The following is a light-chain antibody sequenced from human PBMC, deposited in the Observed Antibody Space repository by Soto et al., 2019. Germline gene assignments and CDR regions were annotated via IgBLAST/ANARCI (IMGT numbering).Light chain of an antibody. Sequence: QSVLTQPPSASGSPGQSVTISCTGTSSDVGGYNYVSWYQQHPGKAPKLVIYEVTKRPSGVPDRFSGSKSGNTASLTVSGLQAEDEADYYCSSYVGSNNPVFGGGTKLTVL. CDR2: EVT. CDR1: SSDVGGYNY. V-gene: IGLV2-8*01. J-gene: IGLJ2*01. CDR3: SSYVGSNNPV.